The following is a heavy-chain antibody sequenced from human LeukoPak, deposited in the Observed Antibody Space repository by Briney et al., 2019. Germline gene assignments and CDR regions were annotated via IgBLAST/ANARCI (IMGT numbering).Heavy chain of an antibody. CDR2: IYYSGST. Sequence: SETLSLTCTVSGGSISSGDYYWSWIRQPPGKGLEWIGYIYYSGSTYYNPSLKSRVTISVDKSKSQFSLKLSSVTAADTAVYYCASTKPSYGMDVWGQGTTVTVSS. V-gene: IGHV4-30-4*01. CDR1: GGSISSGDYY. J-gene: IGHJ6*02. CDR3: ASTKPSYGMDV.